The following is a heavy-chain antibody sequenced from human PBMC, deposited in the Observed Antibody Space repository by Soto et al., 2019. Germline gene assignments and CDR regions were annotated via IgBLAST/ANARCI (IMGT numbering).Heavy chain of an antibody. Sequence: QVQLQESGPGLVKPSQPLSLTCTVSGGSISSGDYYWSWIRQPPGKGLEWIAYIYYSGSTYYNPSLKSRVTISVDTSKNQFSLKLNSVTAADTDVYYCARALEMVRGVMTERPFDYWGQGTLVTVSS. CDR3: ARALEMVRGVMTERPFDY. D-gene: IGHD3-10*01. J-gene: IGHJ4*02. V-gene: IGHV4-30-4*01. CDR2: IYYSGST. CDR1: GGSISSGDYY.